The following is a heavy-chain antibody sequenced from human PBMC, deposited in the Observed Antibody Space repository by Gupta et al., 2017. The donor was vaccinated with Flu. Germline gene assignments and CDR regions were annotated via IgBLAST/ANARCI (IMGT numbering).Heavy chain of an antibody. D-gene: IGHD3-16*01. CDR2: IGGSGSPT. CDR1: GFPFSSFA. V-gene: IGHV3-23*01. CDR3: AKAWGVDALDI. J-gene: IGHJ3*02. Sequence: EVRLLESGGDLVQPGGCLKLSCAASGFPFSSFAMNWVRQTPGKGLEWVAGIGGSGSPTYFADSVRGRVTISRDNSKNTVHLEMKSLRSEDTAIYYCAKAWGVDALDIWGQGTIVTVSS.